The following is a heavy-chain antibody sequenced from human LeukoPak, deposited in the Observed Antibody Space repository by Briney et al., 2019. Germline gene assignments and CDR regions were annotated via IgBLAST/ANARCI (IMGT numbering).Heavy chain of an antibody. V-gene: IGHV4-59*01. Sequence: SETLSLTCTVSGGSISSYYWSWIRQPPGKGLEWIGYIYYSGSTNYNPSLKSRVTISVDTSKNQFSLKLSSVTAADTAVYHCARVPYSSSSPAFDYWGQGTLVTVSS. CDR1: GGSISSYY. J-gene: IGHJ4*02. D-gene: IGHD6-6*01. CDR3: ARVPYSSSSPAFDY. CDR2: IYYSGST.